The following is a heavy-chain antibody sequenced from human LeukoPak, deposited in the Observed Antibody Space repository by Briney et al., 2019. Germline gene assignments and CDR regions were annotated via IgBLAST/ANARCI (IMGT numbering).Heavy chain of an antibody. J-gene: IGHJ4*02. D-gene: IGHD4-23*01. CDR2: INHNGST. Sequence: SETLSLTCAVYGGSFSGYYWSWIRQPPGKGLEWIGEINHNGSTNYNPSLKSRVTISIDTPKNQLSLKLTSVTAADTAVYYCARGLGGGTSIYFDYWGQGTLVTVSS. V-gene: IGHV4-34*01. CDR1: GGSFSGYY. CDR3: ARGLGGGTSIYFDY.